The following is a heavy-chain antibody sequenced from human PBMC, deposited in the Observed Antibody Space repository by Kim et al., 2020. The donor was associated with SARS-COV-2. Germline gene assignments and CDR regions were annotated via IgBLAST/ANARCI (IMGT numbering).Heavy chain of an antibody. CDR1: GYTFTDYY. D-gene: IGHD1-1*01. CDR3: ARTKGAWDDGDY. CDR2: INPNSGGT. V-gene: IGHV1-2*02. J-gene: IGHJ4*02. Sequence: ASVKVSCKASGYTFTDYYIYWVRQAPGQGLEWMGWINPNSGGTNYAQKFQGRVTLTRDTSISTAYMELSRLRSDDTAVYYCARTKGAWDDGDYWGQGTLVTVSS.